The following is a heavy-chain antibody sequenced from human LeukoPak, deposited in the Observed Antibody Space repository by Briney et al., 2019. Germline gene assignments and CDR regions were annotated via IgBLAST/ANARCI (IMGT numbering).Heavy chain of an antibody. V-gene: IGHV1-18*01. CDR2: ISAYNGNT. CDR3: ARVGWELLQDWYFDL. CDR1: GYTFTSYG. J-gene: IGHJ2*01. Sequence: ASVKVSCKASGYTFTSYGISWVRQAPGQGLEWMGWISAYNGNTNYAQKLQGRVTMTTDTSTSTAYMELRSLRSDDTAVYYCARVGWELLQDWYFDLWGRGTLVTVSS. D-gene: IGHD1-26*01.